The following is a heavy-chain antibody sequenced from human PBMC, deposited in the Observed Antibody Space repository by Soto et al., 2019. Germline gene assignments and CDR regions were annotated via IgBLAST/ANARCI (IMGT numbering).Heavy chain of an antibody. CDR1: SGSISSSNW. V-gene: IGHV4-4*02. J-gene: IGHJ6*03. Sequence: SETLSLTCAVSSGSISSSNWWSWVRQPPGKGLEWIGEIYHSGSTNYNPSLKSRVTISVDKSKNQFSLKLSSVTAADTAVYYCARAVLGYCSSTSCRGDYYYYYYMDVWGKGTTVTVSS. CDR3: ARAVLGYCSSTSCRGDYYYYYYMDV. CDR2: IYHSGST. D-gene: IGHD2-2*01.